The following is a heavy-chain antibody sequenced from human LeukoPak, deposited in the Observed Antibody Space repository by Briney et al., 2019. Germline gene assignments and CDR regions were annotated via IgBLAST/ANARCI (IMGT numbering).Heavy chain of an antibody. CDR3: ASIRGYSYGSFDY. V-gene: IGHV1-69*05. D-gene: IGHD5-18*01. CDR2: IIPIFGTA. CDR1: AGTFSSYA. Sequence: SVKVSCQAAAGTFSSYAIGWVRQAPGQGLEWMGGIIPIFGTANYAQKFQGRVTITTDESTSTAYMELSSLRSEDTAVYYCASIRGYSYGSFDYWGQGTLVTVSS. J-gene: IGHJ4*02.